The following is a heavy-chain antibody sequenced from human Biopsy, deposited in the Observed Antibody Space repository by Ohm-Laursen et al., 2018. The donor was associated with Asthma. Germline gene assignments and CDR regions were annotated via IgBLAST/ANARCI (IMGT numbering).Heavy chain of an antibody. CDR1: GGYLTGHY. CDR2: IDQSGYT. V-gene: IGHV4-34*01. D-gene: IGHD6-6*01. J-gene: IGHJ2*01. CDR3: ARAVSSSSYWYFDL. Sequence: TLSLTCTVYGGYLTGHYWNWIRQPPGKGLEWIGEIDQSGYTNYNPSLESRVTISADTSKNHFSLKVTSVTAADTAVYYCARAVSSSSYWYFDLWGRGDLVTVSS.